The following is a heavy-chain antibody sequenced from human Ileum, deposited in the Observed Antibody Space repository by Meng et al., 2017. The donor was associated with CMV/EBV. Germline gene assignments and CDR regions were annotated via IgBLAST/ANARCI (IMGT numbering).Heavy chain of an antibody. D-gene: IGHD4-11*01. CDR2: IYSDGST. J-gene: IGHJ4*02. V-gene: IGHV3-66*02. Sequence: GGPLRLSCAVSGFTVSNNYMSWVRQAPGKGLEWVSVIYSDGSTYYADSVKGRFTISRDNPKNTVYLQMNSLRAEDTAVYYCARDNYGWGQGTLVTVSS. CDR1: GFTVSNNY. CDR3: ARDNYG.